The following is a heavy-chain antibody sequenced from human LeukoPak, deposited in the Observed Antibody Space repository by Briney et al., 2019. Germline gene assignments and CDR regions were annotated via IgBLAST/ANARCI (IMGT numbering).Heavy chain of an antibody. Sequence: PGGSLRLSCAASGFTFSSYAMSWVRQAPGKGLEWVSAISGSGGSTYYADSVKGRFAISRDNSKNTLYLQMNSLRAEDTAVYYCAKGFSSSWYFFDYWGQGTLVTVSS. D-gene: IGHD6-13*01. CDR2: ISGSGGST. CDR3: AKGFSSSWYFFDY. CDR1: GFTFSSYA. V-gene: IGHV3-23*01. J-gene: IGHJ4*02.